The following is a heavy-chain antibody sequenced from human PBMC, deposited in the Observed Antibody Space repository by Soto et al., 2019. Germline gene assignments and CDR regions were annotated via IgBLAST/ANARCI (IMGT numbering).Heavy chain of an antibody. V-gene: IGHV1-2*02. J-gene: IGHJ5*02. CDR2: INPNSRGT. CDR1: GYTFTDYF. Sequence: SVKVSCKSSGYTFTDYFIHWVRQAPGQGFEWMGWINPNSRGTNYAPKFQGRVTMTRDTSNSTAYMELRGLRSDDTAVYYCARVTLKAGNWFDPWGQGTLVTVSS. CDR3: ARVTLKAGNWFDP.